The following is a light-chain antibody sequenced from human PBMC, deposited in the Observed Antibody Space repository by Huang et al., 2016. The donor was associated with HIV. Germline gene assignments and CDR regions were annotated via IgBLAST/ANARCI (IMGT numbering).Light chain of an antibody. CDR3: QKYNSAPYT. Sequence: DIRMTQSPSSLSSSVGDRVTITCRASQDIRNYLAWYQQKPGTAPKLLISAASTLQSRVPSRFSGSGSGTDFTLTIGSLQPEDVATYYCQKYNSAPYTFGQGTKLEIK. V-gene: IGKV1-27*01. CDR2: AAS. CDR1: QDIRNY. J-gene: IGKJ2*01.